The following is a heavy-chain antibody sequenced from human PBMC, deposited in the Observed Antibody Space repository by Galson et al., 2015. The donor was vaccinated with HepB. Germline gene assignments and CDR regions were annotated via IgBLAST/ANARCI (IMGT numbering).Heavy chain of an antibody. CDR3: AHRSITMIVVDSDAFDI. V-gene: IGHV2-5*02. Sequence: PALVKPTQTLTLTCTFSGFSLSTSGVGVGWIRQPPGKALEWLALIYWDDDKRYSPSMKSRLTITKDTSKNQVVLTMTNMDPVDTATYYCAHRSITMIVVDSDAFDIWGQGTMVTVSS. CDR2: IYWDDDK. CDR1: GFSLSTSGVG. J-gene: IGHJ3*02. D-gene: IGHD3-22*01.